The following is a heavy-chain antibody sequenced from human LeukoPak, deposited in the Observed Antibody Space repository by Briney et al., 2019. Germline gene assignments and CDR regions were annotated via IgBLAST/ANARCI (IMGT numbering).Heavy chain of an antibody. V-gene: IGHV4-59*12. CDR3: ARDLGVMVRAFDI. CDR1: GGSISSYY. J-gene: IGHJ3*02. D-gene: IGHD5-18*01. Sequence: SETLSLTCTVSGGSISSYYWSWIRQPPGKGLEWIGCIYYSGSTNYSPSLKSRVTISVDTSKNQISLKLRSVTAAGTAVYYCARDLGVMVRAFDIWGQGTMVTVSS. CDR2: IYYSGST.